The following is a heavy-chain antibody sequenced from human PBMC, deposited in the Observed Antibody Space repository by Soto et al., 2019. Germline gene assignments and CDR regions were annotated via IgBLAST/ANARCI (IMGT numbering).Heavy chain of an antibody. CDR1: GYRFTNYW. V-gene: IGHV5-51*01. D-gene: IGHD2-2*01. CDR2: IYPGDSDT. Sequence: GESLKISCKGSGYRFTNYWIGWVRQMPGKGLEWMGIIYPGDSDTRYSPSFQGQVTISADKSINTAYLQWSSLKASDTAMYYCARDYCSGTTCYQLDYCGQAPQITVSS. J-gene: IGHJ4*02. CDR3: ARDYCSGTTCYQLDY.